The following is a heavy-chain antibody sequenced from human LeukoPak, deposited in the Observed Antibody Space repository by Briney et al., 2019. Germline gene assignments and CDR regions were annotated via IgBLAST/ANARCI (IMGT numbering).Heavy chain of an antibody. CDR1: GFTFSSYW. Sequence: PGGSLRPSCAASGFTFSSYWMSWVRQAPGKGLEWVSYISSSSSTIYYADSVKGRFTISRDNAKNSLYLQMNSLRAEDTAVYYCAGDFVPFFLLVGGLYYYFDYWGQGTLVTVSS. CDR2: ISSSSSTI. J-gene: IGHJ4*02. V-gene: IGHV3-48*01. CDR3: AGDFVPFFLLVGGLYYYFDY. D-gene: IGHD3-10*01.